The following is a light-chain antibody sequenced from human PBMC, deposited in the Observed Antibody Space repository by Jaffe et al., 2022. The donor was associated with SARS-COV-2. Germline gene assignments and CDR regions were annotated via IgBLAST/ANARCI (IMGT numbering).Light chain of an antibody. CDR3: QQRNQWPRT. Sequence: EIVLTQSPATLSLPAGERVTLSCRASLNIGSDLAWYQHKPGQAPRLLIYDTFNRATGIPARFSGSGSGTDFTLTISSLEAEDFAVYFCQQRNQWPRTFGQGTKVEIK. V-gene: IGKV3-11*01. CDR1: LNIGSD. J-gene: IGKJ1*01. CDR2: DTF.